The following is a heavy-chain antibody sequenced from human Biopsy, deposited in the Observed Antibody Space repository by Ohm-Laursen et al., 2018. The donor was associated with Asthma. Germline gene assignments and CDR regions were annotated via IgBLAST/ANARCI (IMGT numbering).Heavy chain of an antibody. CDR1: GGSISNSNYY. J-gene: IGHJ4*02. V-gene: IGHV4-61*05. CDR3: ARGVDRVTGLLDHFDS. D-gene: IGHD2-21*02. CDR2: VYYSGST. Sequence: TLSLTCTVSGGSISNSNYYWGWIRQPPGKGLESIGHVYYSGSTNYNPSLKSRVTISIDASKNQFSLKLTSVTAADTAVYYCARGVDRVTGLLDHFDSWGQGTLVTVSS.